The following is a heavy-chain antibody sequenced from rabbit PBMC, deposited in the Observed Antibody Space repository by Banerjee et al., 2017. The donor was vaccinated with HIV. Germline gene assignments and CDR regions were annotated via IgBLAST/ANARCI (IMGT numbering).Heavy chain of an antibody. J-gene: IGHJ4*01. D-gene: IGHD3-1*01. Sequence: GLVQPGGSLTLTCKASGFSFSNNAMCWVRQAPGKGLEWIACIVAGGSGTTYYATWAKGRFTISESSSTTVTLQMTSLTAADTATYFCVRDGDLWGPGTLVT. CDR1: GFSFSNNA. V-gene: IGHV1S40*01. CDR3: VRDGDL. CDR2: IVAGGSGTT.